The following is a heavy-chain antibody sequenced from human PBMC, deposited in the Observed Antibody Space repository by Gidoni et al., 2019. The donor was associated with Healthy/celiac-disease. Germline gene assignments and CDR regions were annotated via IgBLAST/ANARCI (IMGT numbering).Heavy chain of an antibody. D-gene: IGHD2-15*01. CDR1: GFTFSSYS. CDR3: ARDGYGYCSGGSCYSDAFDI. J-gene: IGHJ3*02. V-gene: IGHV3-48*01. Sequence: EVQLVESGGGLVQPGGSLRLSCAASGFTFSSYSMNWVRQAPGKGLEWVSYISSSSSTIYYADSVKGRFTISRDNAKNSLYLQMNSLRAEDTAVYYCARDGYGYCSGGSCYSDAFDIWGQGTMVTVSS. CDR2: ISSSSSTI.